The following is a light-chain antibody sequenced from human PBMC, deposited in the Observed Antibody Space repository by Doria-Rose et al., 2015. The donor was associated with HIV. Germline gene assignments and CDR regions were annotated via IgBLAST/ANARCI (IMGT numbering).Light chain of an antibody. Sequence: LAWYQQKPGQAPKLLLYAASTLESGDPSRFSGSGSGADYTLTITSLHPEDFATYYCQQYYSALQSTFGPGTKVDIK. CDR3: QQYYSALQST. J-gene: IGKJ3*01. CDR2: AAS. V-gene: IGKV1-NL1*01.